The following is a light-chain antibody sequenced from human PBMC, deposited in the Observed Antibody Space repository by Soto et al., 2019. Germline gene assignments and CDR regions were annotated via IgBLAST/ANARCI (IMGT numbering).Light chain of an antibody. V-gene: IGKV3-15*01. CDR3: QQYNNWPLT. CDR2: DAS. Sequence: EFVLTQSPGTLSLSPGERATLSCRASQTVRNNYLAWYQQKPGQAPRLLIYDASSRATGIPARFSDSGSGTEFTLTISSLQSEDFAVYYCQQYNNWPLTFGQGTKVDIK. CDR1: QTVRNN. J-gene: IGKJ1*01.